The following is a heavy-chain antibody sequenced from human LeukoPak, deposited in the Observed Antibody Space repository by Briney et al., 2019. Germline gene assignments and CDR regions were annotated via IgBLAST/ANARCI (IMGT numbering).Heavy chain of an antibody. CDR2: ISGSGGST. Sequence: GGSLRLSCAASGFTFSSYAMSWVRQAPGKGLEWVSAISGSGGSTYYADSARGRFTISRDNSKNTLYLQMNSLRAEDTAVYYCAKDRVRWSEGYWGQGTLVTVSS. CDR1: GFTFSSYA. CDR3: AKDRVRWSEGY. V-gene: IGHV3-23*01. D-gene: IGHD4-23*01. J-gene: IGHJ4*02.